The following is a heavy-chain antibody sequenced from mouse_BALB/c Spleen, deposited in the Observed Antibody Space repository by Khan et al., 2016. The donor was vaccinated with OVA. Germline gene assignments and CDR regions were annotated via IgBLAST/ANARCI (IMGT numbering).Heavy chain of an antibody. CDR2: ISPGSGDT. Sequence: QVQLQQSGAELARPGASVKLSCKASGYRFTDYYINWVKQRTGQGLEWIGEISPGSGDTYYNEKFKGKATLTADKSSSTAYMQLSSLTSEASAVYFCASRNYFGDTFAYWGQGTLVTVSA. D-gene: IGHD1-2*01. CDR1: GYRFTDYY. V-gene: IGHV1-77*01. CDR3: ASRNYFGDTFAY. J-gene: IGHJ3*01.